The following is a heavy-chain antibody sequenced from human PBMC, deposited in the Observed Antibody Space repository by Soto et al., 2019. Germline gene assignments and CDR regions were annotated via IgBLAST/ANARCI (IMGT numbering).Heavy chain of an antibody. V-gene: IGHV4-39*01. CDR1: GGSIRSGICY. D-gene: IGHD6-13*01. CDR3: ARRGGYSSSFGT. J-gene: IGHJ5*02. CDR2: IYYSGST. Sequence: SAANSLTSTVSGGSIRSGICYLGWIRQPPGKGLEWIGSIYYSGSTYYNPSLKSRVTISVDTSKNQFSLKLSSVTAADTAVYYCARRGGYSSSFGTWGQGTLGTVSS.